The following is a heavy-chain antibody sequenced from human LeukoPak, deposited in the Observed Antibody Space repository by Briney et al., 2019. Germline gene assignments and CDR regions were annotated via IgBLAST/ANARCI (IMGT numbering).Heavy chain of an antibody. D-gene: IGHD3-22*01. J-gene: IGHJ4*02. CDR1: GFTFSSYA. Sequence: GRSLRLSCAASGFTFSSYAMHWVRRAPGKGLEWVAVISYDGSNKYYADSVKGRFTISRDNSKNTLYLQMNSLRAEDTAVYYCARDRYYYDSSGYYDYFDYWGQGTLVTVSS. CDR3: ARDRYYYDSSGYYDYFDY. V-gene: IGHV3-30-3*01. CDR2: ISYDGSNK.